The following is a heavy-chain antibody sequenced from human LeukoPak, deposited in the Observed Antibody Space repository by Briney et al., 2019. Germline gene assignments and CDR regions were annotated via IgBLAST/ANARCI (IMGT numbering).Heavy chain of an antibody. CDR3: ARDPTTVTVGYFDY. D-gene: IGHD4-17*01. CDR1: GYTFTSYG. J-gene: IGHJ4*02. Sequence: GASVKVSCKASGYTFTSYGISWVRQAPGQGLEWMGWISAYNGNTNYPQKLQGRVTMTTDTSTSTAYMELRSLRSDDTAVYYCARDPTTVTVGYFDYWGQGTLVTVSS. CDR2: ISAYNGNT. V-gene: IGHV1-18*01.